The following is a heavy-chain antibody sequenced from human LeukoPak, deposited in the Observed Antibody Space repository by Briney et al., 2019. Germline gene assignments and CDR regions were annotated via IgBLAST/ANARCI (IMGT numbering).Heavy chain of an antibody. D-gene: IGHD2-21*01. Sequence: SETLSLTCPVYGGSFSGYYWSWIRQPPGKGLEWIGEINHSGSTNYNPSLKSRVIISVDTSKNQFSLKLSSVTAAGTAVYYCARDYRLGFDPWGQGTLVTVSS. CDR1: GGSFSGYY. CDR3: ARDYRLGFDP. CDR2: INHSGST. J-gene: IGHJ5*02. V-gene: IGHV4-34*01.